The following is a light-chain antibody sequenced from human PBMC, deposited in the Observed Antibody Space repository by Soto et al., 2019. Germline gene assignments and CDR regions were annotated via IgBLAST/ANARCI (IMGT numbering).Light chain of an antibody. J-gene: IGKJ4*01. Sequence: DIQMTQAPSTLSASVGDRVTITCRASQSISSWLACYQHKPGKAPNLLIYKASSLESGVPSRFSGSGSGTEFTLTISSLKTDDFATYYCQQYNSYPLTFGGGTKVEIK. CDR1: QSISSW. CDR2: KAS. V-gene: IGKV1-5*03. CDR3: QQYNSYPLT.